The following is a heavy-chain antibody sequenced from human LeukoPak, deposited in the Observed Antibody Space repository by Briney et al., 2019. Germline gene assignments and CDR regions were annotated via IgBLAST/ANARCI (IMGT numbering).Heavy chain of an antibody. CDR1: GGSFSGYY. CDR2: INHSGST. V-gene: IGHV4-34*01. CDR3: ARREHTAMVSV. J-gene: IGHJ4*02. Sequence: PSETLSLTCAVYGGSFSGYYWSWIRQPPGKGLEWIGEINHSGSTNYNPSLKSRVTISVDTSKNQFSLKLSSVTAADTAVYYCARREHTAMVSVWGQGTLVTVSS. D-gene: IGHD5-18*01.